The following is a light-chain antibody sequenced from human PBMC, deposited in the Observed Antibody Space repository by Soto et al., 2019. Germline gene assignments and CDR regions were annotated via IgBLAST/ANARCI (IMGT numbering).Light chain of an antibody. CDR1: QEIHNY. Sequence: AVLLTLSPSSFSASTGDRATITCRASQEIHNYLAWYQQVPGKAPKLLLYAASILQPGVPSRFSGSGSGTDFTFTIDGLQSEDFATYFCQHFYNYPWTFGQGTTVE. J-gene: IGKJ1*01. V-gene: IGKV1-8*01. CDR3: QHFYNYPWT. CDR2: AAS.